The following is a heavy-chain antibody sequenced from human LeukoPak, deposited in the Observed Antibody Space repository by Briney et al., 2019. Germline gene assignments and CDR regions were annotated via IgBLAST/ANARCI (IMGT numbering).Heavy chain of an antibody. V-gene: IGHV3-43*02. Sequence: GGSLRLSCAASGFTFDDYAMHWVRQAPGKGLEWVSLISGDGGSTYYADSVKGRFTISRDNSKNSLYLQMNSLRTEDTALYYWAKDTGFLSGSSPWGQGTMVTVSS. D-gene: IGHD1-26*01. CDR3: AKDTGFLSGSSP. CDR2: ISGDGGST. J-gene: IGHJ3*01. CDR1: GFTFDDYA.